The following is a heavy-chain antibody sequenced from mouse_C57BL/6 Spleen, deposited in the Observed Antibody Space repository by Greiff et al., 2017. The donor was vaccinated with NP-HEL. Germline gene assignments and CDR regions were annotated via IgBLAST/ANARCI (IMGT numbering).Heavy chain of an antibody. Sequence: VQLQQSGPELVKPGASVKISCKASGYAFSSSWMNWVKQRPGKGLEWIGRIYPGDGDTNYNGKFKGKATLTADKSSSTAYMQLSSLTSEDSAVYFCARGPSVFPYYAMDYWGQGTSVTVAS. CDR2: IYPGDGDT. CDR3: ARGPSVFPYYAMDY. V-gene: IGHV1-82*01. D-gene: IGHD1-1*01. J-gene: IGHJ4*01. CDR1: GYAFSSSW.